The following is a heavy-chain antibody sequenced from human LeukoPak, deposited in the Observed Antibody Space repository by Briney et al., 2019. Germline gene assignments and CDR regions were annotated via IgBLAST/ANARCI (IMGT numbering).Heavy chain of an antibody. CDR1: GFTFSHAY. J-gene: IGHJ2*01. CDR2: IGGSGGST. CDR3: AKDTASSWWYFDL. D-gene: IGHD5-18*01. V-gene: IGHV3-23*01. Sequence: PGGSLRLSCAASGFTFSHAYMTWVRQAPGKGLEWVSAIGGSGGSTYYADSVKGRFTISRDNSKNTLYLQMNSLRAEDTAVYYCAKDTASSWWYFDLWGRGTLVTVSS.